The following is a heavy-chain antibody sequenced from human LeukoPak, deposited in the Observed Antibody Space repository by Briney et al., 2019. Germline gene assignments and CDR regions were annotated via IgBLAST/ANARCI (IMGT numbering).Heavy chain of an antibody. CDR1: GGTFSSYA. V-gene: IGHV1-69*06. CDR2: IIPIFGTA. J-gene: IGHJ4*02. D-gene: IGHD2/OR15-2a*01. CDR3: ARGGISIRYYFDY. Sequence: GASVKVSRKASGGTFSSYAISWVRQAPGQGLEWMGGIIPIFGTANYAQKFQGRVTITADKSTSTAYMELSSLRSEDTAVYYCARGGISIRYYFDYWGQGTLVTVSS.